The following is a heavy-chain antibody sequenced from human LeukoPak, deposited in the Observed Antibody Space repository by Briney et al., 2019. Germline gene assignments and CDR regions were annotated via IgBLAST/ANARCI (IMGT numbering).Heavy chain of an antibody. D-gene: IGHD3-10*01. J-gene: IGHJ4*02. CDR1: GGSFSGYY. V-gene: IGHV4-34*01. Sequence: SETLSLTCAVYGGSFSGYYWSWIRQPPGKGLEWIGEINHSGSTNYNPSLKSRVTISVDTSKNQFSLKLSSVTAADTAVYYCARGPYYGSGSYRVDYWGQGTLVTVSP. CDR2: INHSGST. CDR3: ARGPYYGSGSYRVDY.